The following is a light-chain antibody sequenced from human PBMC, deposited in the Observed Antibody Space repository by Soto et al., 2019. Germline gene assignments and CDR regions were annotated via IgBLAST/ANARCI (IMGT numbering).Light chain of an antibody. V-gene: IGKV1-39*01. Sequence: DIQMTQSQSSLSASVGDRVTITCRASQSISSYLNWYQQKPGKAPKVLIYAASSLQSGVPSRFSGSGSGTDFTLTISSLQPEDFATYYCQQSYSTPRTFGQGTKVDIK. CDR1: QSISSY. CDR2: AAS. CDR3: QQSYSTPRT. J-gene: IGKJ1*01.